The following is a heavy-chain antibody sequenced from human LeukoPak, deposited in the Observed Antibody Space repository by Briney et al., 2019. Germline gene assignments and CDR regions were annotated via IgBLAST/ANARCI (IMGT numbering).Heavy chain of an antibody. CDR1: GYNFMDFG. D-gene: IGHD6-13*01. CDR3: ARDNREWQQLGFALDY. V-gene: IGHV1-69*04. J-gene: IGHJ4*02. Sequence: SVKVSCKAFGYNFMDFGISWVRQAPGQGLEWMGRIIPILGIANYAQKFQGRVTITADKSTSAAYMELSSLRSEDTAVYYCARDNREWQQLGFALDYWGQGTLVTVSS. CDR2: IIPILGIA.